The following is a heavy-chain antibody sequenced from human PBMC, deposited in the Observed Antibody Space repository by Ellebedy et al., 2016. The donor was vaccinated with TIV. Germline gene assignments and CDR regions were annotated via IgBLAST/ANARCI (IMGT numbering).Heavy chain of an antibody. J-gene: IGHJ5*02. Sequence: GGSLRPSCAAPGFTFRAYYMIWIRKAPGKGLEWVSYFSSSGSSLYYADSVKGRFTISRYNAKNSLYLQINTLRAEDTAVYYCARDTRCIDHQHNWFDPWGQGTLVTVSS. CDR3: ARDTRCIDHQHNWFDP. D-gene: IGHD1-26*01. V-gene: IGHV3-11*01. CDR2: FSSSGSSL. CDR1: GFTFRAYY.